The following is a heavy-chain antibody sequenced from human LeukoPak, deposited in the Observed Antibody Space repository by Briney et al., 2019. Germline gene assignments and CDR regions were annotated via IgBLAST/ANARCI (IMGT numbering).Heavy chain of an antibody. CDR1: GFTFSSYS. Sequence: RGSLRLSCAASGFTFSSYSMNWVRQAPGKGLEWVSSISSSSSYIYYADSVKGRFTISRDNAKNSLYLQMNSLRAEDTAVYYCARDGHYYDSSGYLDYWGQGTLVTVSS. D-gene: IGHD3-22*01. CDR3: ARDGHYYDSSGYLDY. J-gene: IGHJ4*02. CDR2: ISSSSSYI. V-gene: IGHV3-21*01.